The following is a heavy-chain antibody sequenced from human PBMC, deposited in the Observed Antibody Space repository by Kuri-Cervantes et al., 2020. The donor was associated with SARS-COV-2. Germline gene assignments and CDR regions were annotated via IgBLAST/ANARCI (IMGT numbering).Heavy chain of an antibody. CDR3: ARVDGLGDCYYYMDV. J-gene: IGHJ6*03. D-gene: IGHD3/OR15-3a*01. V-gene: IGHV4-59*01. CDR1: GGSISSYY. Sequence: SETLSLTCTVSGGSISSYYWSWIRQPPGKGLEWIGYIHYSASTNYNPSLKSRVTISVDTSKNHFYLKLSSVTAADTAVYYCARVDGLGDCYYYMDVWGKGTAVTVSS. CDR2: IHYSAST.